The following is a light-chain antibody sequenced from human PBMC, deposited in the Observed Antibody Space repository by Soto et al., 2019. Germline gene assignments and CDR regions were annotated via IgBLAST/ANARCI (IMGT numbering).Light chain of an antibody. V-gene: IGLV8-61*01. J-gene: IGLJ3*02. CDR3: VLYMGSGTWV. Sequence: QTAVTQEPSFSVSPGGTVTLTCGLSSGSVSTNYYPAWYQQAPGQAPRTLIYNTYTRSSGVPDRFSGSILGTKAALTITGAQADDESDYYCVLYMGSGTWVFGGGTKLTVL. CDR1: SGSVSTNYY. CDR2: NTY.